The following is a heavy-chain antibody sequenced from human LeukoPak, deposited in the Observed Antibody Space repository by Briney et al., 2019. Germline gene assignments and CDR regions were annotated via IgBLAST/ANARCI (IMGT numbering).Heavy chain of an antibody. D-gene: IGHD4-11*01. CDR1: GGSISSYY. J-gene: IGHJ6*03. V-gene: IGHV4-4*09. Sequence: PSETLSLTCTVSGGSISSYYWSWIRQPPGKGLEWIGYIYTSGSTNYNTSLKSRVNISVDPSKNQFSLKPSSVTAPDTAVYYCAGMPKTVNNSYYYYYIDVWGKGTTVTVSS. CDR2: IYTSGST. CDR3: AGMPKTVNNSYYYYYIDV.